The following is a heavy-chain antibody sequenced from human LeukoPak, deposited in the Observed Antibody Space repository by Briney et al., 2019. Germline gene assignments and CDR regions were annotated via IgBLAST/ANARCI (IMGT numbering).Heavy chain of an antibody. CDR3: AREAPLGYGDYYYYYMDV. J-gene: IGHJ6*03. D-gene: IGHD4-17*01. CDR2: ISYDGSNK. Sequence: GGSLRLSCAASGFTFSSYAMHWVRQAPGKGLEWVAVISYDGSNKYYADSVKGRFTISRDNSKNTLYLQMNSLRAEDTAVYYCAREAPLGYGDYYYYYMDVWGKGTTVTVSS. CDR1: GFTFSSYA. V-gene: IGHV3-30*04.